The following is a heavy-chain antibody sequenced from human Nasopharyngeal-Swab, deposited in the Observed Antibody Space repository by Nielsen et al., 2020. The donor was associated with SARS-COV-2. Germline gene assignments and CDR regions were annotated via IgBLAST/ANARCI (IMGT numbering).Heavy chain of an antibody. Sequence: SETLSLTCTVSGGSISSSSYYWGWIRQPPGEGLEWIGSIYYSGSTYYNPSLKSRVTISVDTSKNQFSLKLSSVTAADTAVYYCASCQWLEPYFDYWGQGTLVTVSS. CDR2: IYYSGST. V-gene: IGHV4-39*01. J-gene: IGHJ4*02. D-gene: IGHD6-19*01. CDR1: GGSISSSSYY. CDR3: ASCQWLEPYFDY.